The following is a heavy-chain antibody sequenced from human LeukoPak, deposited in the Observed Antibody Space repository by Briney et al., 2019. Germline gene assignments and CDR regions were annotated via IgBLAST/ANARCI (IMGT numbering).Heavy chain of an antibody. CDR3: AKVSLNMVNDAFDI. CDR1: GFTFISYW. Sequence: GGSLRLSCAASGFTFISYWMSWVRQAPGKGLEWVANIKQDGSEKYYVGSVKGRFTISRDNSKNTLYLQMNSLRAEDTAMYYCAKVSLNMVNDAFDIWGQGTMVSVSS. J-gene: IGHJ3*02. CDR2: IKQDGSEK. D-gene: IGHD4/OR15-4a*01. V-gene: IGHV3-7*01.